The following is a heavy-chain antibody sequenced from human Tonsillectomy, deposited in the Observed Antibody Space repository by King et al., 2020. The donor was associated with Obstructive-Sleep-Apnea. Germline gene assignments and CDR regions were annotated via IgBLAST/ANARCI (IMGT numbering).Heavy chain of an antibody. CDR3: ARLSLVVGTTWDN. Sequence: QLQESGPGLVKPSETLSLICTVSGGSISSSNYYWGWIRQPPGKGLEWIGSIYYSVSTYYNPSLKSRVTISVDTAKNQFSLKLTSVTAADTAVFYCARLSLVVGTTWDNWGQGILVTVSS. V-gene: IGHV4-39*01. J-gene: IGHJ4*02. CDR1: GGSISSSNYY. D-gene: IGHD2-15*01. CDR2: IYYSVST.